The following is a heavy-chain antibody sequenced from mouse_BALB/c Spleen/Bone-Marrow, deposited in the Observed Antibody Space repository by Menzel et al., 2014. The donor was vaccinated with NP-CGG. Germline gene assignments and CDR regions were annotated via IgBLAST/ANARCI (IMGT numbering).Heavy chain of an antibody. CDR2: IHPSDSET. Sequence: VQLQESGAELVRPGASVKLSCKASGYSFTSYWMNWVKQRPGQGLEWIGMIHPSDSETRINQKFKDKATLTVDKSSSTAHMRLSTPTSEDTSVYYCARRERTGMNYWGQGTTLTVSS. CDR3: ARRERTGMNY. J-gene: IGHJ2*01. D-gene: IGHD4-1*01. CDR1: GYSFTSYW. V-gene: IGHV1S82*01.